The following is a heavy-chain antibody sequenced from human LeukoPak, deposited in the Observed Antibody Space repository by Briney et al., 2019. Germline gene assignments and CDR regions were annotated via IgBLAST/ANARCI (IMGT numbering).Heavy chain of an antibody. CDR3: ARYFGDPQGMDV. CDR2: ISGNSVTR. CDR1: GLISSTKS. D-gene: IGHD3-10*01. J-gene: IGHJ6*02. V-gene: IGHV3-48*02. Sequence: PGGPLNLSGEAPGLISSTKSMNWVRQPPGKGLEWVSQISGNSVTRYYADSVKGRFTISRDNVKNSLYLQMNSLRDEDTAVYYCARYFGDPQGMDVWGQGTTVTVSS.